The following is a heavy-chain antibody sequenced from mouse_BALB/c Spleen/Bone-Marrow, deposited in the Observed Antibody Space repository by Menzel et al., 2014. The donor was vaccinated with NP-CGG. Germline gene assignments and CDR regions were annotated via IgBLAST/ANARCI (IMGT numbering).Heavy chain of an antibody. J-gene: IGHJ4*01. CDR1: GFTFTDYY. Sequence: EVMLVESGGGLVQPGGSLRLSCTTSGFTFTDYYMSWVRQPPGKALEWLAFIRNKANGYTTEYSASVKGRFTISIDNSQSLLYLQMNTLRAEDSATYYCARFPMDYWGQGTSVTVSS. CDR2: IRNKANGYTT. CDR3: ARFPMDY. V-gene: IGHV7-3*02.